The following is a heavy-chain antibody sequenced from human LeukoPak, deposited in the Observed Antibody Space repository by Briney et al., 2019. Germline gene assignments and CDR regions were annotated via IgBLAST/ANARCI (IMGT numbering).Heavy chain of an antibody. CDR3: AKEGPLRRLGGFDY. D-gene: IGHD3-16*01. CDR1: GFTFSSYA. V-gene: IGHV3-30*14. Sequence: GGSLRLSCAASGFTFSSYAMHWVRQAPGKGLEWVAVISYDGSNKYYADSVKGRFTISRDNSKNTLYLQMNSLRAEDTAVYYCAKEGPLRRLGGFDYWGQGTLVTVSS. CDR2: ISYDGSNK. J-gene: IGHJ4*02.